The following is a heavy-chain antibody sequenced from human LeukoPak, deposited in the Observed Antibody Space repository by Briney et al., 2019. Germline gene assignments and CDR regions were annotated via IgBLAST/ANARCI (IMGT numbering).Heavy chain of an antibody. CDR2: IKQDGTEK. Sequence: PGGSLRLSCAASGFTLSSYWMSWVRQAPGKGLEWVANIKQDGTEKYYVDSVKGRFTFSRDNAKNSLYLQMNSLRAEDTAVYYCARDNDYGGDFDYWGQGTLVTVSS. CDR1: GFTLSSYW. CDR3: ARDNDYGGDFDY. V-gene: IGHV3-7*01. D-gene: IGHD4-23*01. J-gene: IGHJ4*02.